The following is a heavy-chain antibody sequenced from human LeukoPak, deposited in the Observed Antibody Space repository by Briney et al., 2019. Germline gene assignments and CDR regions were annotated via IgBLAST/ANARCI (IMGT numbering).Heavy chain of an antibody. J-gene: IGHJ5*02. CDR1: GFTFSSYA. CDR2: ISGSGGST. CDR3: AKPRYSSSSYNWFDP. D-gene: IGHD6-13*01. V-gene: IGHV3-23*01. Sequence: PAGSLRLSCAASGFTFSSYAMSWVRQAPGKGLEWVSAISGSGGSTYCADSVKGRFTISRDNSKNTLYLQMNSLRAEDTAVYYCAKPRYSSSSYNWFDPWGQGTLVTVSS.